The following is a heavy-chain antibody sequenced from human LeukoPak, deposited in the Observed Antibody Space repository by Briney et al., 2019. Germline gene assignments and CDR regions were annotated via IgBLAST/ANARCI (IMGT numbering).Heavy chain of an antibody. D-gene: IGHD5-18*01. CDR3: ARGGYSRAFDY. V-gene: IGHV3-7*01. CDR2: IKQDGSEK. Sequence: GGSLRLSCAASGFTFSSYWMSWVRQAPGKGLERVANIKQDGSEKYYVDSVKGRFTISRDNAKNSPYLQMNSLRAEDTAVYYCARGGYSRAFDYWGQGTLVTVSS. J-gene: IGHJ4*02. CDR1: GFTFSSYW.